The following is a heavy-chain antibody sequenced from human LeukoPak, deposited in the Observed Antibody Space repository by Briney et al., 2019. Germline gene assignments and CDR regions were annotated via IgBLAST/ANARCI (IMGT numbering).Heavy chain of an antibody. CDR2: IRYDEK. V-gene: IGHV3-30*02. Sequence: PGGSLRLSCAASGFIFSSYGMHWVRQAPGKGLEWVAFIRYDEKYYADSVKGRFTISRDNSKNTLYLQMNSLRAEDTAVYYCARDPRWAANWGQGTLVTVSS. J-gene: IGHJ4*02. CDR3: ARDPRWAAN. CDR1: GFIFSSYG. D-gene: IGHD4-23*01.